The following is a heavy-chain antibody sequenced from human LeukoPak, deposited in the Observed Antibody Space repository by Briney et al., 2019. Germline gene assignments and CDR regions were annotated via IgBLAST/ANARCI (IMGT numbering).Heavy chain of an antibody. CDR3: ATDSGIAVAHGGDY. CDR2: INPNSGGI. J-gene: IGHJ4*02. D-gene: IGHD6-19*01. CDR1: GYTFTGYY. V-gene: IGHV1-2*02. Sequence: ASVKVSCKASGYTFTGYYMHWVRQAPGQGLEWMGWINPNSGGINYAQKFQGRVTMTRDTSISTAYMELSRLRSDDTAVYYCATDSGIAVAHGGDYWGQGTLVTVSS.